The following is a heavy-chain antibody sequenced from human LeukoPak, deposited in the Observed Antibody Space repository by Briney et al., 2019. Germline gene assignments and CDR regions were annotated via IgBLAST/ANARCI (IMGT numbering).Heavy chain of an antibody. V-gene: IGHV1-2*06. D-gene: IGHD1-26*01. CDR1: GYTFTGYF. CDR2: INPNSGVT. CDR3: ARDTTGSLGHY. Sequence: GASVKVSCKASGYTFTGYFMRWVRQAPGQGLEWMGRINPNSGVTNYAQKFQGRVTMTRDTSINTAYMELSRLRSDDTAVYYCARDTTGSLGHYWGQGTLVTVSS. J-gene: IGHJ4*02.